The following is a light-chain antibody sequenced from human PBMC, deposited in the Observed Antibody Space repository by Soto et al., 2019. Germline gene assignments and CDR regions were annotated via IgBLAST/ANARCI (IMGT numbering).Light chain of an antibody. J-gene: IGKJ4*01. CDR2: AAS. CDR3: QQSFSSPT. CDR1: QSISTY. V-gene: IGKV1-39*01. Sequence: DVELTQSPSSLSVSIGDRVTITCRASQSISTYLNWYQQKPGKVPKVLIYAASSLQSGVPSRFSGSGSGTEFSLTISSLQPDDVATYYCQQSFSSPTFGGGTKVQIK.